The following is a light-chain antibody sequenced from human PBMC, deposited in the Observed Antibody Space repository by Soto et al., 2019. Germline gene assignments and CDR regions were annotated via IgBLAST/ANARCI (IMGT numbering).Light chain of an antibody. J-gene: IGKJ3*01. CDR1: QSFSSTY. CDR3: QQYGSAPFT. V-gene: IGKV3-20*01. Sequence: EIVLPPSPGTLSFSPVERANLSCRSSQSFSSTYLAWYQQKPGQAPRLLIYGASSRATGIPDRISGSGSGTDFTLTISRLEPEDFAVYYGQQYGSAPFTFGPGTKVDIK. CDR2: GAS.